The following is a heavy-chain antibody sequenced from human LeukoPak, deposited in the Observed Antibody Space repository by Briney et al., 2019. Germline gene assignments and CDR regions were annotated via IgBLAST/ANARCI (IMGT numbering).Heavy chain of an antibody. CDR1: GYSFTAYY. CDR2: INPNIGDT. CDR3: ASRSSARLIDY. V-gene: IGHV1-2*06. J-gene: IGHJ4*02. Sequence: ASVKVSCKASGYSFTAYYIHWVRQAPGQGLEWMGRINPNIGDTNYAQKFQGRVAMTRDTSISTAYMELSRLRSDDTADYYCASRSSARLIDYWGQGTLVTVSS.